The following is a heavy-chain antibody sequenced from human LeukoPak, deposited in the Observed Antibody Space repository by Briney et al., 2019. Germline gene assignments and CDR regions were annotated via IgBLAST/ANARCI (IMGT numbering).Heavy chain of an antibody. CDR3: ASDSPYYGMDV. Sequence: GGSLRLSCAASGFPFSSYWMHWVRQVPGKGLLWVSRINSDGSATIYADSVRGRSTISRDNAKNTLYLQMSGLRVEDTAVYHCASDSPYYGMDVWGQGTTVTVSS. CDR1: GFPFSSYW. V-gene: IGHV3-74*01. J-gene: IGHJ6*02. CDR2: INSDGSAT.